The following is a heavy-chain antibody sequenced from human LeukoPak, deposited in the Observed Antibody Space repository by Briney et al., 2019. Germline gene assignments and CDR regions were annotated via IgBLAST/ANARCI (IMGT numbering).Heavy chain of an antibody. CDR2: INPNSGGT. CDR1: GYTFTGYY. CDR3: ARGVTYYDFWSGYYSRAFDI. D-gene: IGHD3-3*01. Sequence: ASVKVSCKASGYTFTGYYMHWVRQAPGQGLEWMGWINPNSGGTNYAQKFQGRVTMTRDTSISTAYMELSGLRSDDTAVYYCARGVTYYDFWSGYYSRAFDIWGQGTMVTVSS. V-gene: IGHV1-2*02. J-gene: IGHJ3*02.